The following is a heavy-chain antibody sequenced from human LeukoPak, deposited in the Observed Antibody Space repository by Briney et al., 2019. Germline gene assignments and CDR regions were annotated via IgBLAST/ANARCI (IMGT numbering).Heavy chain of an antibody. CDR1: GGSISSYY. J-gene: IGHJ4*02. D-gene: IGHD6-19*01. CDR2: IYYSGTT. CDR3: ARVIGSGWTGFDY. Sequence: SETLSLTCTVSGGSISSYYWSWIRQPPGKGLEWIGYIYYSGTTNYSPSLKSRVTISVDTSKNQFSLELSSVTAADTAVYYCARVIGSGWTGFDYWGQGTLVTVSS. V-gene: IGHV4-59*01.